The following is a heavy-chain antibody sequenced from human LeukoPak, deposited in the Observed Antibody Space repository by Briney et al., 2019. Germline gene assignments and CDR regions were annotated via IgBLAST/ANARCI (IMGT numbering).Heavy chain of an antibody. CDR1: GGSFSGYY. J-gene: IGHJ6*03. CDR2: INHSGST. CDR3: ARGVSRGYDFWSGYWDDYYYYYYMDV. D-gene: IGHD3-3*01. V-gene: IGHV4-34*01. Sequence: SETLSLTCAVYGGSFSGYYWSWIRRPPGKGLEWIGEINHSGSTNYNPSLKSRVTISVDTSKNQFSLKLSSVTAADTAVYYCARGVSRGYDFWSGYWDDYYYYYYMDVWGKGTTVTVSS.